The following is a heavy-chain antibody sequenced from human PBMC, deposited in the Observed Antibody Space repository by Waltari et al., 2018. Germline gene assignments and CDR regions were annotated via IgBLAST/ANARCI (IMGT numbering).Heavy chain of an antibody. CDR1: GYTFTGYY. V-gene: IGHV1-2*02. Sequence: QVQLVQSGAEVKKPGASVKVSCKASGYTFTGYYMHWVRQAPGQGLEWMGWINPNSGGTNYAQKFQGRVTMTRDTSISTAYMELSRLRSDDTAVYYCARDKGEQWAPGEFELWGQGTLVTVSS. J-gene: IGHJ5*02. CDR2: INPNSGGT. D-gene: IGHD6-19*01. CDR3: ARDKGEQWAPGEFEL.